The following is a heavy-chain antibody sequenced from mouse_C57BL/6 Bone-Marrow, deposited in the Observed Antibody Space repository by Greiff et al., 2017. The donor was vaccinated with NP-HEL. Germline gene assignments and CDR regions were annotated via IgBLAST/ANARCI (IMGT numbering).Heavy chain of an antibody. CDR2: SRNKANDYTT. CDR3: ARDPSFAY. J-gene: IGHJ3*01. Sequence: EVKLVESGGGLVQSGRSLRLSCATSGFTFSDFYMDWVRQAPGKGLEWIAASRNKANDYTTEYSASVKGRFIVSRDTSQSILYLQMNALRAEDTAIYYCARDPSFAYWGQGTLVTVSA. V-gene: IGHV7-1*01. CDR1: GFTFSDFY.